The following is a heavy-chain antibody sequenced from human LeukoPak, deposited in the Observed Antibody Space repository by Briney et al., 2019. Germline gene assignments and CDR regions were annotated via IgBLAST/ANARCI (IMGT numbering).Heavy chain of an antibody. CDR2: IWYDGSNK. V-gene: IGHV3-33*01. CDR3: ARQAAAGTEGYYYYGMDV. CDR1: GFTFSSYG. Sequence: GGSLRLSCAASGFTFSSYGMDWVRQAPCKGLEWVAVIWYDGSNKYYADSVKGRFTISRDNSKNTLYLQMNSLRAEDTAVYYYARQAAAGTEGYYYYGMDVWGKGTTVTVSS. J-gene: IGHJ6*04. D-gene: IGHD6-13*01.